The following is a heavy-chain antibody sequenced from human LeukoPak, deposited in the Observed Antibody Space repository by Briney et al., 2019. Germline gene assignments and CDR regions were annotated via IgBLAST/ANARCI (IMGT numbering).Heavy chain of an antibody. CDR3: AKGLITLVRGAIDF. CDR1: GFTFSNYG. Sequence: QPGGSLRLSCAASGFTFSNYGMAWVRQAPGKGLEWVSSISGSGGTTYYADSVKGRFTISRDNSKNTLYLQMNSLRAEDTALYYCAKGLITLVRGAIDFWSQGTLVTVSS. CDR2: ISGSGGTT. J-gene: IGHJ4*02. V-gene: IGHV3-23*01. D-gene: IGHD3-10*01.